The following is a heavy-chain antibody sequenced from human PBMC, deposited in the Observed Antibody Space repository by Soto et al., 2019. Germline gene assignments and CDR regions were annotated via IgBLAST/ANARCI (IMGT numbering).Heavy chain of an antibody. J-gene: IGHJ6*02. CDR2: ISSSSSYI. CDR1: GFTFSTYS. CDR3: ARYDSSGYYWPYYYYGMDV. V-gene: IGHV3-21*01. D-gene: IGHD3-22*01. Sequence: GGSLRLSCAASGFTFSTYSMNWVRQAPGKGLEWVSSISSSSSYIYYAESVKGRFTISRDNAKNSLYLKMNSLRAEDTAVYYCARYDSSGYYWPYYYYGMDVWGQGTTVTVSS.